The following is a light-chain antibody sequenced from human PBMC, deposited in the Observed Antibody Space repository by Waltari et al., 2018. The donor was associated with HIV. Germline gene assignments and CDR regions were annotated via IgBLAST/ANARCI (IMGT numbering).Light chain of an antibody. J-gene: IGKJ5*01. Sequence: VMTQSPVTLSVSPGERATLSRRASQSASSNLAGYQQKPGQTPRLLIYGASTRASGIPARFSGSGSGTEFTLTISNLQSEDFAVYYCQQYNDWPPVTFGQGTRLEIK. V-gene: IGKV3-15*01. CDR1: QSASSN. CDR2: GAS. CDR3: QQYNDWPPVT.